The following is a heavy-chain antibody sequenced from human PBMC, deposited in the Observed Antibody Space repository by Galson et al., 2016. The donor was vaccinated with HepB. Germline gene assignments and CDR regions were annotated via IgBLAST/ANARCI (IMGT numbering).Heavy chain of an antibody. CDR1: GFTVSNNY. D-gene: IGHD2-21*01. J-gene: IGHJ6*02. V-gene: IGHV3-21*01. CDR2: ISSGSDYI. CDR3: ARAMGQYQLLPFAMNV. Sequence: SLRLSCAASGFTVSNNYMSWVRQAPGRGLEWLSSISSGSDYIHYADSVKGRFTISRDNAKNSLYLHLSSLRVDDTAVYYCARAMGQYQLLPFAMNVWGQGTMVAVSS.